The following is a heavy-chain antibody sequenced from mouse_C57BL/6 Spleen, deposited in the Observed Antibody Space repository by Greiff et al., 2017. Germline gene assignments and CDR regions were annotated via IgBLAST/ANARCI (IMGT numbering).Heavy chain of an antibody. CDR2: IDPEDGDT. CDR1: GFNIKDYY. J-gene: IGHJ4*01. Sequence: VQLKQSGAELVRPGASVKLSCTASGFNIKDYYMHWVQQRPEQGLEWIGRIDPEDGDTEYAPKFQGKATMTADTSSNTAYLQLSSLTSEDTAVYYCTPITTVVGGYAMDYWGQGTSVTVSS. CDR3: TPITTVVGGYAMDY. D-gene: IGHD1-1*01. V-gene: IGHV14-1*01.